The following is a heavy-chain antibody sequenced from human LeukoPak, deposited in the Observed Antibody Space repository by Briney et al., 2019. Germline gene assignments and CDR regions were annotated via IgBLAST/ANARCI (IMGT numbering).Heavy chain of an antibody. CDR1: GFTFSSYA. CDR3: ASSFERKRLPASRYSSSWTPYY. J-gene: IGHJ4*02. D-gene: IGHD6-13*01. Sequence: PGGSLRLSCAASGFTFSSYAMSWVRQAPGKGLEWVSAISGSGGSTYYADSVKGRFTISRDNSKNTLYLQMNSLRAEDAAVYYCASSFERKRLPASRYSSSWTPYYWGQGTLVTVSS. V-gene: IGHV3-23*01. CDR2: ISGSGGST.